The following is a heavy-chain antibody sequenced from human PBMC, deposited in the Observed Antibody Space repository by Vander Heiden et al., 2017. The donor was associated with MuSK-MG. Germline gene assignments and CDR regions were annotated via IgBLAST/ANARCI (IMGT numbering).Heavy chain of an antibody. D-gene: IGHD1-20*01. J-gene: IGHJ4*02. CDR2: ISGSGGTT. CDR3: ARYNRGLDY. CDR1: GFTFVNYA. Sequence: EVQVLASGGGLVQPGGSLRLPCAASGFTFVNYAMTWVRPAPGKGLDWVSAISGSGGTTYYADSVKGRFTISRDNSKNTLYLQMDSLRAEDTAVYYCARYNRGLDYWGQGTLVTVSS. V-gene: IGHV3-23*01.